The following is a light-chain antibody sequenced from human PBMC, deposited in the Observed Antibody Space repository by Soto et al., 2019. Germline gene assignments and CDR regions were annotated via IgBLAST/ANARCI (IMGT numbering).Light chain of an antibody. CDR3: CSYVGTYTFENVV. J-gene: IGLJ2*01. CDR2: EVS. CDR1: SSDVGNYDL. V-gene: IGLV2-23*02. Sequence: QSVLTQPASVSGSPGQSITISCTGTSSDVGNYDLVSWYQQRPGKVPKLLIYEVSKRPSGVSNRFSGSKSGNTASLTISGLQAEDEAEYFCCSYVGTYTFENVVFGGGTKLTVL.